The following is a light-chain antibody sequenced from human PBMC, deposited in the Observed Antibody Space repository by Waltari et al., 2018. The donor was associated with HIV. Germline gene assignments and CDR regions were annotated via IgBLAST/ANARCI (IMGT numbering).Light chain of an antibody. J-gene: IGLJ3*02. CDR3: GTWDSSLNAGV. CDR1: RSHLANNY. CDR2: DND. V-gene: IGLV1-51*01. Sequence: QSMLTQPPSVSAAPGQKVTIPCSGSRSHLANNYVYWYQHLPGAAPKLVIYDNDNRPSGIPDRFSGSKSGASATLVITGLQTGDEGDYYCGTWDSSLNAGVFGGGTKLTVL.